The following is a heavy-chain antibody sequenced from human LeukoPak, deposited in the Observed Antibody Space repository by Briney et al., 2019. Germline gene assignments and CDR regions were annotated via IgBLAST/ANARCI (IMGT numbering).Heavy chain of an antibody. CDR3: ARGVSVTTV. CDR1: GGSFSGYY. J-gene: IGHJ4*02. D-gene: IGHD4-17*01. Sequence: SETLSLTCAVYGGSFSGYYWSWIRQPPGKGLEWSGEINHSGSTNYNPSLKSRVTISVDTSKNQFSLKLSSVTAADTAVYYCARGVSVTTVWGQGTLVTVSS. CDR2: INHSGST. V-gene: IGHV4-34*01.